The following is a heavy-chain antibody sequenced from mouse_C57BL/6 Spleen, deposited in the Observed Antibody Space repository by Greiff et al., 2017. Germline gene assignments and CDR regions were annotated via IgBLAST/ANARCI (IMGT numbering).Heavy chain of an antibody. CDR3: AHYGSSYGGAY. CDR1: GYAFSSSC. J-gene: IGHJ3*01. CDR2: IYPGNGDT. V-gene: IGHV1-82*01. Sequence: QVQLQQSGPELVKPGASVKISCKASGYAFSSSCISWVKQRPGKGLEWIGGIYPGNGDTNYNGKFKGKATLTADKSSSTAYMELRSLTSEDSAVYFCAHYGSSYGGAYWGQGTLVTVSA. D-gene: IGHD1-1*01.